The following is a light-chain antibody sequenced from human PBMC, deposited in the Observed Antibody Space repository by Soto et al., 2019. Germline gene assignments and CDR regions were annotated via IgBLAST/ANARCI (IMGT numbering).Light chain of an antibody. CDR2: GAS. V-gene: IGKV3-15*01. Sequence: IVMTQSPATLSASPGERATLSCRASQSVSSNLAWYQQKPGQAPRLLIYGASTRATGIPARFSGSGSGTQFTLTISSLQSEDFAVYYCQQYNNWPQTFGQGTRWIS. J-gene: IGKJ1*01. CDR3: QQYNNWPQT. CDR1: QSVSSN.